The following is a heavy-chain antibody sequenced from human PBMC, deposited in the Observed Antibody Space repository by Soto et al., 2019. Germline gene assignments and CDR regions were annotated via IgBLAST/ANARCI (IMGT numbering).Heavy chain of an antibody. CDR2: ISSSSSYI. V-gene: IGHV3-21*01. CDR1: GFTFSSYS. CDR3: ARGQYADYYYMDV. Sequence: EVQLVESGGGLVKPGGSLRLSCVVSGFTFSSYSMNWVRQAPGKGLEWVSSISSSSSYIHNADSGKGRFTISRDNAKNSVYLQMTSLRAEDRAVYYCARGQYADYYYMDVWGKGTTVTVSS. J-gene: IGHJ6*03. D-gene: IGHD2-2*01.